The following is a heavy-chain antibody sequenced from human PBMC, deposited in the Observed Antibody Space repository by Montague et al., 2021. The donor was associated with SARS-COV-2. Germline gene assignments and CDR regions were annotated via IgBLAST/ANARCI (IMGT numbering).Heavy chain of an antibody. CDR1: GFTFSSYE. Sequence: RLSWSAPGFTFSSYEMNWVRQAPGKGLEWVSYISSSGSTIYYADSVKGRFTISRDNAKNSLYLQMNSLRAEDTAVYYCARGGTYYDFWSGYQNYYYGMDVWGQGTTVTVSS. V-gene: IGHV3-48*03. CDR3: ARGGTYYDFWSGYQNYYYGMDV. D-gene: IGHD3-3*01. CDR2: ISSSGSTI. J-gene: IGHJ6*02.